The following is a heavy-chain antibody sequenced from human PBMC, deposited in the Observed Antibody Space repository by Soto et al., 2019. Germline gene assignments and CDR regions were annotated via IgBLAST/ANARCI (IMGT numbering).Heavy chain of an antibody. D-gene: IGHD2-2*01. CDR1: GGSISSNSYY. V-gene: IGHV4-39*02. CDR3: AREYQLPRNYYYYYMDV. CDR2: GYHGGNT. Sequence: PSETLSLTCTVSGGSISSNSYYWAWIRQPPGKGLEWIGSGYHGGNTYYNPSHKSRVTISVDTSTNQFSLKLNSVTAADTAVYYCAREYQLPRNYYYYYMDVWGKGTTVTVSS. J-gene: IGHJ6*03.